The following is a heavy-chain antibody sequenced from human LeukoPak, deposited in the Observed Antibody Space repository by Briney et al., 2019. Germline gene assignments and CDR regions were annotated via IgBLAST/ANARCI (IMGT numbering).Heavy chain of an antibody. D-gene: IGHD2-15*01. V-gene: IGHV4-39*01. Sequence: PSETLSLTCTVSGGSISSSSCYWGWIRQPPGKGLQWIGSIYYSGSAYYNPSLKSRVTISVDTSKNQFSLKLTSVTAADTAVYYCASQLLRDYYFDYWGQGTLVTVSS. J-gene: IGHJ4*02. CDR2: IYYSGSA. CDR1: GGSISSSSCY. CDR3: ASQLLRDYYFDY.